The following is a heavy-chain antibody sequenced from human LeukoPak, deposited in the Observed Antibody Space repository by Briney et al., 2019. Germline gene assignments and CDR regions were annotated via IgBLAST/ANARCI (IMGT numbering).Heavy chain of an antibody. Sequence: ASVKVSCKASGYTFTGYYMHWVRQAPGQGLEWMGWINPNSGGTNYAQKFQGRVTMTRDTSISTAYMELSRLRSDDTAVYYCARVGARITMVRGNLYYFDYWGEGTLVTVSS. D-gene: IGHD3-10*01. J-gene: IGHJ4*02. CDR1: GYTFTGYY. CDR3: ARVGARITMVRGNLYYFDY. CDR2: INPNSGGT. V-gene: IGHV1-2*02.